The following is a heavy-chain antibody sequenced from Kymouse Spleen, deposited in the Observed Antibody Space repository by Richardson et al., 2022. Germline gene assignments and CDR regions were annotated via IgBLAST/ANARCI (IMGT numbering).Heavy chain of an antibody. D-gene: IGHD6-6*01. Sequence: QVQLQQWGAGLLKPSETLSLTCAVYGGSFSGYYWSWIRQPPGKGLEWIGEINHSGSTNYNPSLKSRVTISVDTSKNQFSLKLSSVTAADTAVYYCARTEGIAARPGFDYWGQGTLVTVSS. CDR1: GGSFSGYY. CDR2: INHSGST. J-gene: IGHJ4*02. CDR3: ARTEGIAARPGFDY. V-gene: IGHV4-34*01.